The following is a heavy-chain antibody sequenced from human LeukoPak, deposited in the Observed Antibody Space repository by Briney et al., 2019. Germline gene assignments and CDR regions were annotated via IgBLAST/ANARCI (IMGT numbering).Heavy chain of an antibody. CDR3: ARVASSIAVYFDY. J-gene: IGHJ4*02. Sequence: GASVKVSCKVSGYTLTELSMHWVRQAPGKGLEWMGGFDPEDGEAIYAQKLQGRVTMTTDTSTSTAYMELRSLRSDDTAVYYCARVASSIAVYFDYWGQGTLVTVSS. D-gene: IGHD6-19*01. V-gene: IGHV1-24*01. CDR1: GYTLTELS. CDR2: FDPEDGEA.